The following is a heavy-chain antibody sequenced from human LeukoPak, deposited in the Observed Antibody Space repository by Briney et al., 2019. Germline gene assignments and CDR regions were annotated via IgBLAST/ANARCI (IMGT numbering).Heavy chain of an antibody. D-gene: IGHD3-22*01. Sequence: SETLSLTCTVSGGSIGLYHWTWIRQPPGKALEWIGYVYYNGSTKYNPSLKSRVTISVDTSKNQFSLKLSSVTAADTAVYYCARGPYYYDSSGYYHSLWGQGTLVTVSS. CDR3: ARGPYYYDSSGYYHSL. J-gene: IGHJ4*02. CDR1: GGSIGLYH. CDR2: VYYNGST. V-gene: IGHV4-59*01.